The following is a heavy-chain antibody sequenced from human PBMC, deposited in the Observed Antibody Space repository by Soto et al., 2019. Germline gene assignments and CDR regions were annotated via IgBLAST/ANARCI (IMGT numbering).Heavy chain of an antibody. CDR2: IIPMFGTA. CDR3: ASGIQLWLRRINNGYSG. J-gene: IGHJ4*02. CDR1: GGTFSNYA. V-gene: IGHV1-69*12. D-gene: IGHD5-18*01. Sequence: QVQLVQSGAEVKKPESSVKVSCKAPGGTFSNYAISWVRQAPGQGLEWMGGIIPMFGTANYAQRFQDRVSITADESTNTVYMELSSLRSEDTAVYFGASGIQLWLRRINNGYSGWGQGTLVTVSS.